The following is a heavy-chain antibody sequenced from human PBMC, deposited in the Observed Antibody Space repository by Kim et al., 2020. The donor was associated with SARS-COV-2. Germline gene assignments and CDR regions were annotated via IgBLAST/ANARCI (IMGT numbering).Heavy chain of an antibody. CDR1: GYTFTSYD. V-gene: IGHV1-8*01. J-gene: IGHJ5*02. Sequence: ASVKVSCKASGYTFTSYDINWVRQATGQGLEWMGWMNPNSGNTGYAQKFQGRVTMTRNTSISTAYMELSSLRSEDTAVYYCARGRWSSSWYTDSFDPWGQGTLVTVSS. D-gene: IGHD6-13*01. CDR2: MNPNSGNT. CDR3: ARGRWSSSWYTDSFDP.